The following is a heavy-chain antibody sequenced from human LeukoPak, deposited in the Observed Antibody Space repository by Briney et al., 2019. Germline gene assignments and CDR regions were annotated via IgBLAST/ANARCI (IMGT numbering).Heavy chain of an antibody. CDR1: GYSLTSYG. CDR3: ARVPSGGPFDY. D-gene: IGHD2-15*01. J-gene: IGHJ4*02. V-gene: IGHV1-18*01. CDR2: ISAYNGNT. Sequence: GASVKVSCKASGYSLTSYGTTWVRQAPGQGLEWMGWISAYNGNTNYAQRLQGRVTMTTDTSTSTAYMELRSLTSDDTAVYYCARVPSGGPFDYWGQGTLVTVSP.